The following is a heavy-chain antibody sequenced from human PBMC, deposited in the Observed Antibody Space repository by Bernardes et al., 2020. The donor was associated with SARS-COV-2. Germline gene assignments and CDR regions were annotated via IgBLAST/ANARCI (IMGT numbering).Heavy chain of an antibody. CDR3: ARDDRDDYYFDY. Sequence: LRLSCAASGFTFSSYGMHWVRQAPGKGLEWVAVIWYDGSNKYYADSVKGRFTISRDNSKNTLYLQMNSLRAEDTAVYYCARDDRDDYYFDYWGQGTLVTVSS. CDR1: GFTFSSYG. CDR2: IWYDGSNK. J-gene: IGHJ4*02. D-gene: IGHD1-1*01. V-gene: IGHV3-33*01.